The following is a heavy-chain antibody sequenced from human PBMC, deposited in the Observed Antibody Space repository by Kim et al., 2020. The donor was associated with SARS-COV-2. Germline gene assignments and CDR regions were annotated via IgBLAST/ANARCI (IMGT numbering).Heavy chain of an antibody. CDR3: ARDLILSSYYDSSHPSDY. D-gene: IGHD3-22*01. CDR2: ISSSGSAI. CDR1: GFTFSSYE. V-gene: IGHV3-48*03. J-gene: IGHJ4*02. Sequence: GGSLRLSCAASGFTFSSYEMNWVRQAPGKGLEWVSYISSSGSAIYYADSVKGRFTISRDNAKNSLYLQMNSLRAEDTAVYYCARDLILSSYYDSSHPSDYWGQGTLVTVSS.